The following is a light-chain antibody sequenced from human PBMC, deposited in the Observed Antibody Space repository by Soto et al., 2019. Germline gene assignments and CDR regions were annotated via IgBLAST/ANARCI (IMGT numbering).Light chain of an antibody. CDR3: QQYYSYPRIT. J-gene: IGKJ5*01. CDR1: QTISSW. CDR2: AAS. Sequence: DIQMTQSPSTLSGSVGDRVTITCRASQTISSWLAWYQQKPGKAPKLLIYAASTLQSGVPSRFSGSGSGTDFTLTISCLQSEDFATYYCQQYYSYPRITFGQGTRLE. V-gene: IGKV1-5*01.